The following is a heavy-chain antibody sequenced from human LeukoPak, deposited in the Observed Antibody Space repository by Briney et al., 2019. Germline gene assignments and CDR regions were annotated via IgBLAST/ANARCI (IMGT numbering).Heavy chain of an antibody. CDR3: ADLRYSSGWYEGYFDY. CDR1: GYSFTSYW. V-gene: IGHV5-51*01. D-gene: IGHD6-19*01. CDR2: IYPGDSDT. Sequence: GESLKISCKGSGYSFTSYWIGWVRQMPGKGLEWMGIIYPGDSDTRYSPSFQGQVTISADKSISTAYLQWSSLKASDTAMYYCADLRYSSGWYEGYFDYWGQGTLVTVSS. J-gene: IGHJ4*02.